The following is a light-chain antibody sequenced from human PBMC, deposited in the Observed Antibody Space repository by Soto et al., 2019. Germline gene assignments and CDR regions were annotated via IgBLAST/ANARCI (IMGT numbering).Light chain of an antibody. CDR3: QQYDNLPFT. CDR2: DAS. CDR1: QYISNY. J-gene: IGKJ3*01. V-gene: IGKV1-33*01. Sequence: DIQMTQSPSSLSASVGDRVTITCQASQYISNYLYWYQQKPGKAPKLLIYDASNLETGVPSRFSGSGSGTDFTFTISSLQPEDIATYYCQQYDNLPFTFGPGTKVDI.